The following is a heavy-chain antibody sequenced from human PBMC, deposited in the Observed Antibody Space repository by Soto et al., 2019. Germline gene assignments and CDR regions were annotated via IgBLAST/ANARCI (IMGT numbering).Heavy chain of an antibody. J-gene: IGHJ3*02. D-gene: IGHD2-2*01. V-gene: IGHV3-73*01. CDR2: IRSKANSYAT. CDR1: GFTFSGSV. CDR3: ARLEVVLATMSDAFDI. Sequence: EVQLVESGGGLVQPGGSLKLSCAASGFTFSGSVMHWVRQASGNGLEWVGRIRSKANSYATAYAASVKGRFTISSDDSKITAYLQMNSLKTEDTAVYSCARLEVVLATMSDAFDIWGQGTMVAVSS.